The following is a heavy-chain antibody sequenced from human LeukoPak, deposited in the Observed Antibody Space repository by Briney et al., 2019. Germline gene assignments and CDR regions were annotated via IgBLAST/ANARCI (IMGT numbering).Heavy chain of an antibody. J-gene: IGHJ4*02. CDR2: ITGSGGRT. CDR3: AKAPGVGARLDY. V-gene: IGHV3-NL1*01. D-gene: IGHD1-26*01. CDR1: GFIFSSYS. Sequence: GGSLRLSCAASGFIFSSYSMNWVRQAPGKGLEWVSGITGSGGRTYYADSVKGRFTISRDNSKNTLYLQMNSLRAEDTAVYYCAKAPGVGARLDYWGQGTLVTVSS.